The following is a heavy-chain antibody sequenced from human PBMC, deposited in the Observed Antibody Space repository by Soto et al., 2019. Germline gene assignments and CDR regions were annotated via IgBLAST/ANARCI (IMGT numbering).Heavy chain of an antibody. CDR3: ATTYNDILTGYSRYDASDI. Sequence: QVQLVQSGAEVKKPGSSVKVSCKASGGTFSSYAISWVRQAPGQGLEWMGGIIPIFGTANYAQKFQGRVTITADESTSTAYMELSSLRSEDTAVSYCATTYNDILTGYSRYDASDIWGQGTMVTVSS. V-gene: IGHV1-69*01. D-gene: IGHD3-9*01. CDR1: GGTFSSYA. CDR2: IIPIFGTA. J-gene: IGHJ3*02.